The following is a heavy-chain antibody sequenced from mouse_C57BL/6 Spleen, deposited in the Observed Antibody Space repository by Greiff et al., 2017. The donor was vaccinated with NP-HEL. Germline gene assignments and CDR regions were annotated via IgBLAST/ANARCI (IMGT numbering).Heavy chain of an antibody. J-gene: IGHJ4*01. CDR2: IYPRSGNT. CDR3: ARGGDSSGYYAMDY. D-gene: IGHD3-2*02. Sequence: QVQLKESGAELARPGASVKLSCKASGYTFTSYGISWVKQRTGQGLEWIGEIYPRSGNTYYNEKFKGKATLTADKSSSTAYMELRSLTSEDSAVYFCARGGDSSGYYAMDYWGQGTSVTVSS. CDR1: GYTFTSYG. V-gene: IGHV1-81*01.